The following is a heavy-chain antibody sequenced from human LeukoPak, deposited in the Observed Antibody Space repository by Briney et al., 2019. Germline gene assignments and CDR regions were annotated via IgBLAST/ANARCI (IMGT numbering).Heavy chain of an antibody. CDR1: GFTFTTYA. D-gene: IGHD3-10*01. CDR3: AKGSLLWWGFDY. CDR2: ISGSGGST. J-gene: IGHJ4*02. Sequence: RGSLRLSCAASGFTFTTYAMTWVRQAPGKGLEWVSSISGSGGSTYYADSVKGRFTVSRDNSKNTLYLQMNSLRAEDTAIYYCAKGSLLWWGFDYWGQGTLVTVSS. V-gene: IGHV3-23*01.